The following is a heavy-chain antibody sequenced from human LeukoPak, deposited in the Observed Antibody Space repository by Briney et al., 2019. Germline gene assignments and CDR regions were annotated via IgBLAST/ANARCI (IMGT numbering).Heavy chain of an antibody. CDR3: AKDDRIQTRRYSYNY. V-gene: IGHV3-23*01. CDR2: ISGSGGST. CDR1: GFTVSSNY. D-gene: IGHD5-18*01. J-gene: IGHJ4*02. Sequence: QAGGSLRLSCAASGFTVSSNYMSWVRQAPGKGLEWVSVISGSGGSTSYADSVKGRFTISRDNSMNTLYLQMNSLRAEDTAVYYCAKDDRIQTRRYSYNYWGQGTLVTVSS.